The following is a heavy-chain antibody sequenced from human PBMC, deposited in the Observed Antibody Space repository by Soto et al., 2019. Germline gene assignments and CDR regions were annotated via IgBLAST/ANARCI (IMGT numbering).Heavy chain of an antibody. J-gene: IGHJ6*02. V-gene: IGHV4-4*07. CDR1: GGSIRCYY. CDR3: AREGAGGFGMDV. Sequence: LSLTCNVSGGSIRCYYWSWVRQPAGKPLEWIGRIYTSGSTNYNPSLKSRVSMSVDTSKNQFSLEVTSVTAADTAVYYCAREGAGGFGMDVWGQGTTVTVSS. CDR2: IYTSGST. D-gene: IGHD1-26*01.